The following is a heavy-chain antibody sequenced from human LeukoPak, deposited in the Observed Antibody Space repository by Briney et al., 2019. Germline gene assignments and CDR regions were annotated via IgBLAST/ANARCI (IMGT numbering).Heavy chain of an antibody. D-gene: IGHD2-15*01. V-gene: IGHV1-2*02. J-gene: IGHJ4*02. CDR2: INPNSGGT. CDR1: GYTFTGYY. CDR3: ARVPYCGGGSCYRSPFDY. Sequence: ASVKVSCKASGYTFTGYYMHWVRQAPGQGLEWMGWINPNSGGTNYAQKFQGRVTMTRDTSISTAYMELSRLRSDDTAVYYCARVPYCGGGSCYRSPFDYWGQGTLVTVSS.